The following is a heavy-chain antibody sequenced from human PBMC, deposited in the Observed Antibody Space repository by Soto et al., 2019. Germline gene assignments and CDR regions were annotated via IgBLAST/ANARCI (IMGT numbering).Heavy chain of an antibody. Sequence: QAQLVQSGAEVKKPGASVRVSCKASGYTFTSYGISWVRQAPGQGLEWMGWINSYNGNTNYAQKLQGRVTMNTDTATSTAYTELRSLKSADTAVYYCATYSSSRRENNYWGQGTLLTVSS. J-gene: IGHJ4*02. D-gene: IGHD6-13*01. CDR3: ATYSSSRRENNY. V-gene: IGHV1-18*01. CDR1: GYTFTSYG. CDR2: INSYNGNT.